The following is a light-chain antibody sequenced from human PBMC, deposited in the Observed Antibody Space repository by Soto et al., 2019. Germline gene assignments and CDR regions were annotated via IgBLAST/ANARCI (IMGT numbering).Light chain of an antibody. CDR1: QSVSSN. Sequence: EIVMTQSPATLSVSPGERATLSCRASQSVSSNLAWYQQKPGQAPRLLIYGASTRATGIPARFSGSGSGTEFTLTISSLQSEDVAVYYCQQDNNWPPLTFGGGTKVAIK. V-gene: IGKV3-15*01. J-gene: IGKJ4*01. CDR2: GAS. CDR3: QQDNNWPPLT.